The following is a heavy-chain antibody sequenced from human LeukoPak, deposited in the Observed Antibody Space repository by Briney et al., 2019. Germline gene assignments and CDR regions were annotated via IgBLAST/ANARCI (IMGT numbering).Heavy chain of an antibody. Sequence: GESLKISCAASGFIFSASAIHWVRQASGKGLEWVGHIRSKANNYATAYAASVKGRFTISRDDSKNTAYLQMNSLEIEDTAVYYCTSPDTSGYHWGQGTLVTVSS. J-gene: IGHJ4*02. CDR1: GFIFSASA. D-gene: IGHD3-22*01. CDR3: TSPDTSGYH. V-gene: IGHV3-73*01. CDR2: IRSKANNYAT.